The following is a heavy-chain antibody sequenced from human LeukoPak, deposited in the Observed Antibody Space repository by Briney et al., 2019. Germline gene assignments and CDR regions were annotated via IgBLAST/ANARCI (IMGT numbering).Heavy chain of an antibody. CDR3: ANSYTDTWFYFDH. V-gene: IGHV3-21*01. CDR2: ITGSGNII. D-gene: IGHD2-2*02. J-gene: IGHJ4*02. Sequence: PGGSLRLSCAASGFTFTSYTMNWVRQSPGEGLEWVSSITGSGNIINYADSVKGRFTISRDNSKNSLYLQLNSLTAEDTAFYYRANSYTDTWFYFDHWGQGTLVTVSS. CDR1: GFTFTSYT.